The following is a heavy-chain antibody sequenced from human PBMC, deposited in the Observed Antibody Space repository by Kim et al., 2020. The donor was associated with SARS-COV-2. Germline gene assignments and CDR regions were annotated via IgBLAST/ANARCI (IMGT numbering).Heavy chain of an antibody. J-gene: IGHJ4*02. D-gene: IGHD6-19*01. V-gene: IGHV3-23*01. Sequence: ADPRKGRFTISRDNSTNTLYLQMNSLRAEETAVYYCARRRDSGWYYFDYWGQGTLVTVSS. CDR3: ARRRDSGWYYFDY.